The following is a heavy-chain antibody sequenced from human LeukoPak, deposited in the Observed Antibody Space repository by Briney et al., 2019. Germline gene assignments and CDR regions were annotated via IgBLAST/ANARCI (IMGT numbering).Heavy chain of an antibody. D-gene: IGHD5-12*01. CDR3: SRGVASVSGFDF. CDR1: GDSVSSKGSL. Sequence: SQALSLTCAISGDSVSSKGSLWNWIRQSPSKGLEWLGRTYYRSKWYTDYAVSVISRINISPDTSRNQLSLQLNSVTPEDTAVYYCSRGVASVSGFDFWGQGTLVTVSS. V-gene: IGHV6-1*01. CDR2: TYYRSKWYT. J-gene: IGHJ4*02.